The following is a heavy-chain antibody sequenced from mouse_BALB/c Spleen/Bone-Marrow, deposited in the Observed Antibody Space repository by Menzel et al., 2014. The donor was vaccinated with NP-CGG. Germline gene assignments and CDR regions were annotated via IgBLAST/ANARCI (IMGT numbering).Heavy chain of an antibody. Sequence: EVKLVESGGGLVQPGGSLKLSCAASGFDFSRYWMSWVRQAPGKGLQWIGEINPESNTINYTPSLKDKFIISRDNAKNTLYLQMSKVRSEDTALYCCAGLGYYGWFAYWGQGTLVTVSA. CDR1: GFDFSRYW. V-gene: IGHV4-1*02. CDR2: INPESNTI. D-gene: IGHD2-3*01. J-gene: IGHJ3*01. CDR3: AGLGYYGWFAY.